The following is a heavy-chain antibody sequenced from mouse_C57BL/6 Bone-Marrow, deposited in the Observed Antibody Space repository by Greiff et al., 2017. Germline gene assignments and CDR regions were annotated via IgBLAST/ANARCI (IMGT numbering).Heavy chain of an antibody. CDR2: INPNNGGT. V-gene: IGHV1-22*01. CDR3: ARWGDGYYDAMDY. D-gene: IGHD2-3*01. CDR1: GYTFTDYN. J-gene: IGHJ4*01. Sequence: EVMLVESGPELVKPGASVKMSCKASGYTFTDYNMHWVKQSHGKSLEWIGYINPNNGGTSYNQKFKGKATLTVNKSSSTAYMELRSLTSEDSAVYYCARWGDGYYDAMDYWGQGTSVTVSS.